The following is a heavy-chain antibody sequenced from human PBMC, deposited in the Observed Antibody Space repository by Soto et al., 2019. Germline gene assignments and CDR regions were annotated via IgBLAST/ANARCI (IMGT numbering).Heavy chain of an antibody. CDR3: ARGGWGAYSFDY. V-gene: IGHV3-74*01. CDR2: IKYDGSST. J-gene: IGHJ4*02. D-gene: IGHD1-26*01. CDR1: GFTFNNYW. Sequence: EVQLVESGGGLVQPGGSLRLSCAASGFTFNNYWMHWVRQAPGKGLVWVSRIKYDGSSTSYADSVKGRFTISSDNAKNTLYLQMNSLRGEDTAVYSCARGGWGAYSFDYWGQGALVTVSS.